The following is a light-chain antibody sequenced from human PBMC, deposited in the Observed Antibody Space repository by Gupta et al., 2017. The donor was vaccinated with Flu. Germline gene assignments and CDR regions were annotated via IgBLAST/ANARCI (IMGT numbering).Light chain of an antibody. CDR1: QSVSNSY. CDR2: GAS. J-gene: IGKJ2*01. CDR3: QQYSSSRQT. V-gene: IGKV3-20*01. Sequence: DIVLTQSPGTLSLSPGERATLSCRASQSVSNSYLAWYQQRPGQAPRLVIHGASSRATAIPDRFSGSGSGTDFTLTISRLEPEDFAVYYCQQYSSSRQTFGQGTKLEIK.